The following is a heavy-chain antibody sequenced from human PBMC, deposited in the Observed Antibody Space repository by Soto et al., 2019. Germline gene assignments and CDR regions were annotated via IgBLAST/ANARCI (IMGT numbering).Heavy chain of an antibody. CDR1: GFTFSSYE. Sequence: QPGGSLRLSCAASGFTFSSYEMNWVRQAPGKGLEWVSYISSSGSTIYYADSVKGRFTISRDNAKNSLYLQMNSLRAEDTAVYYCASVRGYYDSSGFVDAFDIWGQGTMVTVSS. CDR3: ASVRGYYDSSGFVDAFDI. J-gene: IGHJ3*02. V-gene: IGHV3-48*03. D-gene: IGHD3-22*01. CDR2: ISSSGSTI.